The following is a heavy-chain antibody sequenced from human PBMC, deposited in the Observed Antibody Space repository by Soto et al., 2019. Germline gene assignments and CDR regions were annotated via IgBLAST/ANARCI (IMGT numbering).Heavy chain of an antibody. D-gene: IGHD2-15*01. CDR3: AREGIDCSGGSCYYAFDI. V-gene: IGHV1-18*01. CDR1: GYTFTSYG. J-gene: IGHJ3*02. Sequence: QVQLVQSGAEVKKPGASVKVSCKASGYTFTSYGISWVRQAPGQGLEWMGWISAYNGNTNYAQKLQGRVTMTTDTSTSTAYTELRSLRSDDTAVYYCAREGIDCSGGSCYYAFDIWGQGTMVTVSS. CDR2: ISAYNGNT.